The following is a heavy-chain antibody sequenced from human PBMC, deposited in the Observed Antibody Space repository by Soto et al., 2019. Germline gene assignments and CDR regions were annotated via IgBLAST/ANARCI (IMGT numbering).Heavy chain of an antibody. Sequence: SLTCTVSGGSIHSGGYYWSWIRQHPGKGLEWIGYIYYNGNTYYNPSLQSRLTISRDTPKNQFSLKLNSVTAADTAVYYCARDKITGLFDYWGQGTLVTVSS. CDR2: IYYNGNT. D-gene: IGHD2-8*02. CDR3: ARDKITGLFDY. CDR1: GGSIHSGGYY. J-gene: IGHJ4*02. V-gene: IGHV4-31*03.